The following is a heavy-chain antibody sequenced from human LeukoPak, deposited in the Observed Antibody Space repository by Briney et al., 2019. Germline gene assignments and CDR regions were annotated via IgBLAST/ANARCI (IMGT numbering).Heavy chain of an antibody. D-gene: IGHD6-13*01. CDR2: INPSGGST. V-gene: IGHV1-46*01. CDR1: GYTFTSYY. Sequence: ASVKVSCKASGYTFTSYYMHWVRQAPGQELEWMGIINPSGGSTSYAQKFQGRVTMTRDTSTSTVYMELSSLRSEDTAVYYCARELGDWYFDLWGRGTLVTVSS. CDR3: ARELGDWYFDL. J-gene: IGHJ2*01.